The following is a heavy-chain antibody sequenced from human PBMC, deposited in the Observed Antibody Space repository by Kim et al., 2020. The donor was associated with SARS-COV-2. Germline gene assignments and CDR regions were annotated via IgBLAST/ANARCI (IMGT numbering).Heavy chain of an antibody. CDR2: IYYSGST. CDR1: GGSNSSSSYY. CDR3: ARSDSSGYYDPQYYFDY. J-gene: IGHJ4*02. V-gene: IGHV4-39*07. Sequence: SETLSLTCTVSGGSNSSSSYYWGWIRQPPGKGLEWIGSIYYSGSTYYNPSLKSRVTISVDTSKNQFSLKLSSVTAADTAVYYCARSDSSGYYDPQYYFDYWGQGTLVTVSS. D-gene: IGHD3-22*01.